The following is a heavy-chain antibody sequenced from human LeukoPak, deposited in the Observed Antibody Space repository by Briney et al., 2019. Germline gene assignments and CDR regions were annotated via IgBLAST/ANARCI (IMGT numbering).Heavy chain of an antibody. V-gene: IGHV4-59*01. CDR2: IYYSGST. D-gene: IGHD2-21*01. CDR1: GGSISSYY. J-gene: IGHJ4*02. Sequence: SETLSLTCTVSGGSISSYYWSWIRQPPGKGLEWIGYIYYSGSTNYNPSLKSRVTISVETCKNQFSLKLSSVTAADTAVYYCARDTRGGENFDYWGQGTLVTVSS. CDR3: ARDTRGGENFDY.